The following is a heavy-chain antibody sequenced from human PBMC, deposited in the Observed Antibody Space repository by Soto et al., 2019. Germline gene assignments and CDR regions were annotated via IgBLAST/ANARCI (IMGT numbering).Heavy chain of an antibody. Sequence: QVRLQEWGPGLVKPSQTLSLKCSVSGGSITTGGRYWSWIRQLPGKGLEWIGDIYYSGNTYYNTSLKSRVTIPVEAAKNQFSLKLSSVTAAATAVYYCAQILVFIGGDGFDIWGQGRLVTVSS. J-gene: IGHJ3*02. D-gene: IGHD3-3*01. V-gene: IGHV4-31*02. CDR2: IYYSGNT. CDR1: GGSITTGGRY. CDR3: AQILVFIGGDGFDI.